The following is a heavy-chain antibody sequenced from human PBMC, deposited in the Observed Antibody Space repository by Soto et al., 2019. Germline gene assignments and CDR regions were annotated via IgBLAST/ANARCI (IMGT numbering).Heavy chain of an antibody. CDR3: ARKSPSSSFTDY. CDR2: FDPEDGET. J-gene: IGHJ4*02. Sequence: ASVKVSCKVSGYTLTELSMHWVRQAPGKGLEWMGGFDPEDGETIYAQKFQGRVTMTEDKSTDTAYMELSSLRSEDTAVYYCARKSPSSSFTDYWGQGTLVTVSS. D-gene: IGHD6-13*01. V-gene: IGHV1-24*01. CDR1: GYTLTELS.